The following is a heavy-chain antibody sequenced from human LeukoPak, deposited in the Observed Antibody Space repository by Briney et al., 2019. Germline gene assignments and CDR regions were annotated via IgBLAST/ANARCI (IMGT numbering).Heavy chain of an antibody. CDR2: ISSSSSYI. Sequence: GGSLRLSCAASGFTFSSYSMNWVRQAPGKGLEWASSISSSSSYIYYADSVKGRFTISRDNAKNSLYLQMNSLRAEDTAVYYCARDWPTIAAAGTIPEYFQHWGQGTLVTVSS. CDR3: ARDWPTIAAAGTIPEYFQH. D-gene: IGHD6-13*01. J-gene: IGHJ1*01. CDR1: GFTFSSYS. V-gene: IGHV3-21*01.